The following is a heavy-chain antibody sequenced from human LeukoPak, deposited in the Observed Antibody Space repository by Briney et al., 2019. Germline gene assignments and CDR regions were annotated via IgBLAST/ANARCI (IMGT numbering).Heavy chain of an antibody. V-gene: IGHV4-39*07. Sequence: PSETLSLTCTVSGGSISSGSYYWSWIRQPPGKGLEWIGEINHSGSTKYNPSLKSRVTISVDTSKNQFSLKLTSVTAADTAVYYCADYGGNGGAFDIWGQGTMVTVSS. CDR2: INHSGST. CDR1: GGSISSGSYY. D-gene: IGHD4-23*01. J-gene: IGHJ3*02. CDR3: ADYGGNGGAFDI.